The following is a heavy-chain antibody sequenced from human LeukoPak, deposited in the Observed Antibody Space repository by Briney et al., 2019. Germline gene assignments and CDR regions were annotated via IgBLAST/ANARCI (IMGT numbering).Heavy chain of an antibody. CDR1: GGSFSGYY. J-gene: IGHJ4*02. V-gene: IGHV4-34*01. CDR3: ARCRDYDYVWGSYRVYYFDY. Sequence: SKTLSLTCAVYGGSFSGYYWSWIRQPPGKGLEWIGEMNHSGSTNYNPSLKSRVTISVDTSKNQFSLKLSSVTAADTAVYYCARCRDYDYVWGSYRVYYFDYWGQGTLVTVSS. CDR2: MNHSGST. D-gene: IGHD3-16*02.